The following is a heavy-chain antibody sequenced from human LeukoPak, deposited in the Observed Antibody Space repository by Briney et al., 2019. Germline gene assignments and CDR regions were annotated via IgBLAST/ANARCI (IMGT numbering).Heavy chain of an antibody. CDR3: ARDPVVPDDGYYFDY. Sequence: GGSLRLSCAASGFTFSRYTMNWVRQAPGKGLEWVSTISPSNTYIYYSASVKDRFTISRDNAKNSLYLQMNSLRAEDTAVYYCARDPVVPDDGYYFDYWGQGTLVTVSS. J-gene: IGHJ4*02. CDR1: GFTFSRYT. V-gene: IGHV3-21*01. CDR2: ISPSNTYI. D-gene: IGHD2-2*01.